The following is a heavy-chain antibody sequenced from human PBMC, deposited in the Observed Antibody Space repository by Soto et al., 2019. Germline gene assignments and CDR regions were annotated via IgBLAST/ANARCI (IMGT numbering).Heavy chain of an antibody. CDR3: AKDYDCSGGSCYSFYFDY. D-gene: IGHD2-15*01. CDR2: IYSGGST. V-gene: IGHV3-66*01. Sequence: LRLSCAASGFIVSRKYLNWVRQAPGKGLEWVSGIYSGGSTYYADSVRGRFTMSRDNSKNTMYLQMNSLRAGDTAVYYCAKDYDCSGGSCYSFYFDYWGQGTLVTVSS. J-gene: IGHJ4*02. CDR1: GFIVSRKY.